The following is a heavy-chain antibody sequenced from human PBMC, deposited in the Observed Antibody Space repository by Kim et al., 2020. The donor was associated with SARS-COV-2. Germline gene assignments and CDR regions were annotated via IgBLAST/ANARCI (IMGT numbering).Heavy chain of an antibody. CDR1: GSTFSSYG. CDR3: AKESRLATINFGMVV. Sequence: GGSLRLSCAASGSTFSSYGMHWVRQAPGKGLEWVAVIAKDASSKFYVDSVKGRFTISRDNSKNTLYLQMDSLRAEDTAVYYCAKESRLATINFGMVVWG. CDR2: IAKDASSK. J-gene: IGHJ6*02. V-gene: IGHV3-30*18. D-gene: IGHD6-19*01.